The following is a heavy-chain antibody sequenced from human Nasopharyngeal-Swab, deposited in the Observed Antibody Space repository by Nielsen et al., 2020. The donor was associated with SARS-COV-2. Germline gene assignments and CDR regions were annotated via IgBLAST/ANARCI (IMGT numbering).Heavy chain of an antibody. D-gene: IGHD1-1*01. CDR3: ARDRDWKFFDS. V-gene: IGHV3-74*01. CDR1: KFSFSDYV. CDR2: ISHDATVT. J-gene: IGHJ4*02. Sequence: GESLKISCAASKFSFSDYVMHWVRQAPGKGPVWVSCISHDATVTSYADSVKGRFTVSRDNAKNMLWLQMSSLRDEDTAVYYCARDRDWKFFDSWGQGTLVTVSS.